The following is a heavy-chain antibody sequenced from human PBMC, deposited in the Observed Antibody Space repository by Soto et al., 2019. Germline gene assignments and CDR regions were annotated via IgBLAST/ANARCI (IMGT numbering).Heavy chain of an antibody. CDR3: ASSHRAADGTWHAFDI. D-gene: IGHD6-13*01. Sequence: ASVKVSCKASGYTFTSYGISWVRQAPGQGLEWMGWISAYNGNTNYAQKLQGRVTMTTDTSTSTAYMELRSLRSDDTAVYYCASSHRAADGTWHAFDICGQRTMVTVSS. V-gene: IGHV1-18*01. J-gene: IGHJ3*02. CDR1: GYTFTSYG. CDR2: ISAYNGNT.